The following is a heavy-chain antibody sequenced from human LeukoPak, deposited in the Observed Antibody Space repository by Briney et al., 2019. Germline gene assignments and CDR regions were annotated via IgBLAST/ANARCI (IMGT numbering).Heavy chain of an antibody. J-gene: IGHJ4*02. D-gene: IGHD3-22*01. CDR2: INPNSGGT. Sequence: ASVKVSCKASGYTFTGYYMHWVRQAPGQGLEWMGWINPNSGGTNYAQKFQGRVTMTRDTSISTAYMELSRLRSDDTAVYYCARGRYYYDSSGYPRGAIDYWGQGTLVTVSP. CDR3: ARGRYYYDSSGYPRGAIDY. V-gene: IGHV1-2*02. CDR1: GYTFTGYY.